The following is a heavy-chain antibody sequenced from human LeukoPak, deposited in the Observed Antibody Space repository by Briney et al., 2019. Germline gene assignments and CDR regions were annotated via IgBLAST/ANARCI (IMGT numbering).Heavy chain of an antibody. D-gene: IGHD3-9*01. J-gene: IGHJ4*02. CDR2: ISYDGSNK. CDR1: GFTFISYA. Sequence: GGSLRLSCAASGFTFISYAMHWVRQAPGKGLEWVAVISYDGSNKYYADSVKGRFTISRDNSKNTLYLQMNSLRAEDTAVYYCAREYYDILTGYYTLDYWGQGSLVTVSS. V-gene: IGHV3-30*14. CDR3: AREYYDILTGYYTLDY.